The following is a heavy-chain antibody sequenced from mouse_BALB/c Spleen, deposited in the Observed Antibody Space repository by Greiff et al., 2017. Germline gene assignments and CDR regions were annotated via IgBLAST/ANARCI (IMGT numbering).Heavy chain of an antibody. CDR3: TLHYGGYFDV. CDR2: IYPGNSDT. V-gene: IGHV1-5*01. Sequence: VQPQQSGTVLARPGASVKMSCKASGYSFTSYWMHWVKQRPGQGLEWIGAIYPGNSDTSYNQKFKGKAKLTAVTSASTAYMELSSLTNEDSAVYYCTLHYGGYFDVWGAGTTVTVSS. J-gene: IGHJ1*01. D-gene: IGHD1-2*01. CDR1: GYSFTSYW.